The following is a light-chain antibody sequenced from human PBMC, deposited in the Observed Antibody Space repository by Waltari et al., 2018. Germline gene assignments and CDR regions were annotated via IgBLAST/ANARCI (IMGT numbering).Light chain of an antibody. CDR3: QQYDSLTLLT. J-gene: IGKJ5*01. Sequence: DLEMPQSPSSLSASVGEKVTITCRASQDISNHLSWFQQKPGKAPKLLIYDVSKLETGVASRFSGGGSRADFTLIINDVQPEDVATYYCQQYDSLTLLTFGQGTRLE. CDR1: QDISNH. V-gene: IGKV1-33*01. CDR2: DVS.